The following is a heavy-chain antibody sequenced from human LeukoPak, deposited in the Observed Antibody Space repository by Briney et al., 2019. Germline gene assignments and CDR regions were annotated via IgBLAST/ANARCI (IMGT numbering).Heavy chain of an antibody. D-gene: IGHD2-15*01. CDR2: INDDGRT. CDR1: GGSFSGHY. V-gene: IGHV4-34*01. Sequence: SETLSLTCSVYGGSFSGHYWSRIRQAPDKGLEWIGEINDDGRTNSNLSLKSRVTISVETSKNQFSMKLTSVTAADRGVYYCARCVKARVVQSRCFYDSWGQGTQVTVTS. J-gene: IGHJ4*02. CDR3: ARCVKARVVQSRCFYDS.